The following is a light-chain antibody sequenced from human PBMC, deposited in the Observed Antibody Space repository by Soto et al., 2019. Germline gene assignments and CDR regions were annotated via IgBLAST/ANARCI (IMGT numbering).Light chain of an antibody. V-gene: IGKV1-39*01. CDR3: QQYYSTPPT. Sequence: EIPMTQSTSSLSASVGDGVSMXCRASQSLGSHLCWCQQKPGKAPKRLIYAASSLQCVGPSRFSRSGSGTDFTRTISSLQAGDVAVYYGQQYYSTPPTVGGGTKV. CDR1: QSLGSH. CDR2: AAS. J-gene: IGKJ4*01.